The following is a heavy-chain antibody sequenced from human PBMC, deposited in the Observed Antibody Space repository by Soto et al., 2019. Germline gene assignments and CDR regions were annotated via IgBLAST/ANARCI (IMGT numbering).Heavy chain of an antibody. D-gene: IGHD3-3*02. J-gene: IGHJ5*02. V-gene: IGHV3-30*18. Sequence: GGSLRLSCAASGFTFSSYGMHWVRQAPGKGLEWVAVISYDGSNKYYADSVKGRFTISRDNSKNTLYLQMNSLRAEDTAVYYCAKDALIDVHFRPNWFDLCGQRSLVPVSS. CDR2: ISYDGSNK. CDR3: AKDALIDVHFRPNWFDL. CDR1: GFTFSSYG.